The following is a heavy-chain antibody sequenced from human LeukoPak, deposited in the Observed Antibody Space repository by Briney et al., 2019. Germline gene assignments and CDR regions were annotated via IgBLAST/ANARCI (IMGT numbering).Heavy chain of an antibody. V-gene: IGHV3-7*05. J-gene: IGHJ3*02. CDR2: IKKDGGEK. CDR3: ARDHLRVGATGASDT. D-gene: IGHD1-26*01. Sequence: GGSLRLSCAASRFTFSNYWMSWVRQAPGKGLEWVANIKKDGGEKYYVDSVKGRFTISRDNAKNSLYLQMNSLRAEDTAVYYCARDHLRVGATGASDTWGQGTVVTVSS. CDR1: RFTFSNYW.